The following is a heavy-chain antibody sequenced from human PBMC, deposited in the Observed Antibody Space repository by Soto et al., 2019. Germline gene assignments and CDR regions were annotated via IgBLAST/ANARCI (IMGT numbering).Heavy chain of an antibody. Sequence: EVHLLESGGDLVQPGGTLILSCVASGYPFGDYAMRWVRQAPGKGLEWVSAIGPTEAHAPAYAASVKGRFTISRDNSKNTLSLEMNSLRADDTGLYYCAISTGGFGGLFVVPSDYWGQGTLVTVPS. J-gene: IGHJ4*02. CDR1: GYPFGDYA. D-gene: IGHD3-16*02. V-gene: IGHV3-23*01. CDR2: IGPTEAHAP. CDR3: AISTGGFGGLFVVPSDY.